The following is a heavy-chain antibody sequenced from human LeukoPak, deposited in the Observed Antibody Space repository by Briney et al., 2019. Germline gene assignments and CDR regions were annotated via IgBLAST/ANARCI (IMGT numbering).Heavy chain of an antibody. D-gene: IGHD1-26*01. CDR1: GFTFSPLG. V-gene: IGHV3-48*02. CDR3: AKSESYRFDY. Sequence: GGSLRLSCAASGFTFSPLGMNWVRQAPGRGLEWVSYISSGTSTTYYADSVKGRFTISRDNAKNSLYLQLNSLRDEDTAVYYCAKSESYRFDYWGQGTLVTVSS. J-gene: IGHJ4*02. CDR2: ISSGTSTT.